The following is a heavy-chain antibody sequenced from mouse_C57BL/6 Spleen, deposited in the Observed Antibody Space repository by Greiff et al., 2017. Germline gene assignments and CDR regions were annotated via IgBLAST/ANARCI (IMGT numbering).Heavy chain of an antibody. Sequence: VQLKQSGAELVRPGASVKLSCTASGFNIKDDYMHWVKQRPEQGLEWIGWIDPENGDTEYASKFQGKATITADTSSNTAYLQLSSLTSEDTAVYYCTTGGGLLGRLLFAYWGQGTLVTVSA. CDR1: GFNIKDDY. J-gene: IGHJ3*01. CDR3: TTGGGLLGRLLFAY. D-gene: IGHD2-1*01. V-gene: IGHV14-4*01. CDR2: IDPENGDT.